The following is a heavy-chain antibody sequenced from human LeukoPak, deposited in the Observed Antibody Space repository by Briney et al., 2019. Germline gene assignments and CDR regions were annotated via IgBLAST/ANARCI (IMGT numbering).Heavy chain of an antibody. CDR3: AREWELLGAGWFDP. Sequence: PLETLSLTCTVSGGSISSYYWSWIRQPAGKGLEWIGRIYTSGSTNYNPSLKSRVTMSVDTSKNQFSLKLSSVTAADTAVYYCAREWELLGAGWFDPWGQGTLVTVSS. V-gene: IGHV4-4*07. J-gene: IGHJ5*02. D-gene: IGHD1-26*01. CDR2: IYTSGST. CDR1: GGSISSYY.